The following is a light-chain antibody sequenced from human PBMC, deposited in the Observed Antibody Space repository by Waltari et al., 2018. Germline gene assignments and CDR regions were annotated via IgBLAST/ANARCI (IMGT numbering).Light chain of an antibody. V-gene: IGLV2-14*02. Sequence: QSALTQPASVSGPPGQSITISCTGISSDVGSYNPVSWYQQHPGKAPKLIIYEASKRPSGVSSRFSGSKSGNTASLTISGLQAEDEGDYYCCSYTNTHVVFGGGTKLTVL. CDR3: CSYTNTHVV. J-gene: IGLJ2*01. CDR2: EAS. CDR1: SSDVGSYNP.